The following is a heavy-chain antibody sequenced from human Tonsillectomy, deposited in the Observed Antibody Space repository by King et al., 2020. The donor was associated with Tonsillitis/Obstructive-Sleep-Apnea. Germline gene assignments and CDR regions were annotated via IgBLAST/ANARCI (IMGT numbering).Heavy chain of an antibody. J-gene: IGHJ3*02. Sequence: QLQESGPGLVKPSETLSLTCTVSGGSISSSYWSWIRQPQGKGLEWIGYIYYSGSTNYNPSLKSRVTISVDTSKKQFSLRLSSVTAADTAVYYSARDMVLEAAVDAFDIWGQGPMVTVSS. CDR2: IYYSGST. CDR1: GGSISSSY. V-gene: IGHV4-59*01. CDR3: ARDMVLEAAVDAFDI. D-gene: IGHD3-10*01.